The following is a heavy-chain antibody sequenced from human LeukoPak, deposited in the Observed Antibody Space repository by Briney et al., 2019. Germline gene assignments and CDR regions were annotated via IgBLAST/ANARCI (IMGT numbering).Heavy chain of an antibody. CDR3: ARGKRSSGSVISDY. V-gene: IGHV1-18*01. CDR1: GYTFTNYG. D-gene: IGHD3-10*01. J-gene: IGHJ4*02. Sequence: GASVKVSCKASGYTFTNYGINWVQQAPGQGLEWMGWISAYNGNTNYAQKLQGRVAMTTDTSTSTAYMELRSLRSDDTAVYYCARGKRSSGSVISDYWGQGSLVTVSS. CDR2: ISAYNGNT.